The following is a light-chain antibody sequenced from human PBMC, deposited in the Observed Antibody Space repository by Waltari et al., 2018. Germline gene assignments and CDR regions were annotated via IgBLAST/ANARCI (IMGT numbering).Light chain of an antibody. CDR1: SPNIGAGHD. V-gene: IGLV1-40*02. Sequence: QSILTQPPSVSGAPGQRVTISCTGSSPNIGAGHDVHWYQEFPGTGPKLLIYGNNNRSSGCPDRFSGSKSGTSASLTITGLQAEDEADYYCQSFDTSLSHGVVFGGGTKVTVL. J-gene: IGLJ3*02. CDR2: GNN. CDR3: QSFDTSLSHGVV.